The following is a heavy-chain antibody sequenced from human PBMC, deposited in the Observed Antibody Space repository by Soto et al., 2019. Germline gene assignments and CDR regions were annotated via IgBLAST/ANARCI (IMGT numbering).Heavy chain of an antibody. CDR3: ARTVTNEYYFDY. J-gene: IGHJ4*02. Sequence: ASVKVSFKASGYTFTSYGISWVRQAPGQGLEWMGWISAYNGNTNYAQKLQGRVTMTTDTSTSTAYMELRSLRSDDTAVYYCARTVTNEYYFDYWGQGTLVTVSS. CDR1: GYTFTSYG. V-gene: IGHV1-18*01. CDR2: ISAYNGNT. D-gene: IGHD4-17*01.